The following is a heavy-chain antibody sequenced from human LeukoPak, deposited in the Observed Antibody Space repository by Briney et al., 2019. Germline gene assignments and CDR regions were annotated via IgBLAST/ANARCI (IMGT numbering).Heavy chain of an antibody. J-gene: IGHJ4*02. V-gene: IGHV3-48*03. CDR3: ARLAKYFYGSETFYFFEH. CDR2: ISSSGSTI. Sequence: GGSLRLSCAASGFTFSSYEMNWVRQAPGQGLEWVSYISSSGSTIYYADSVKGRFTISRDNAKNSLYLQMTSLRVEDTAVYYCARLAKYFYGSETFYFFEHWGQGTPVTASS. CDR1: GFTFSSYE. D-gene: IGHD3-10*01.